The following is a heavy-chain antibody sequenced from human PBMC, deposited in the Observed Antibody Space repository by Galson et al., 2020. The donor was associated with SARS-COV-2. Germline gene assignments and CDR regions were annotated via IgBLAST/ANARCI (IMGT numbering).Heavy chain of an antibody. CDR3: TTDKYYDSLTGYYDYFDY. J-gene: IGHJ4*02. Sequence: GESLKISCAASGFTFSNAWMSWVRQAPGKGLEWVGRIKSKTDGGTTDYAAPVKGRFTISRDDSKNTLYLQMNSLKTEDTAVYYCTTDKYYDSLTGYYDYFDYWGQGTLVTVSS. D-gene: IGHD3-9*01. V-gene: IGHV3-15*01. CDR1: GFTFSNAW. CDR2: IKSKTDGGTT.